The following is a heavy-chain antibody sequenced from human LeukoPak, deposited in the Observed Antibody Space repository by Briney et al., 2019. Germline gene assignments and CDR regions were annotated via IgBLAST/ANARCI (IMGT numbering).Heavy chain of an antibody. CDR2: ISSTSAYI. CDR3: ARVAVSGPTGWFDS. V-gene: IGHV3-21*01. J-gene: IGHJ5*01. Sequence: SCXGSGFALKSYSLSWVRQAPGKXXEWVSSISSTSAYIYYADSVKGRFTISRDNVDNVVYLQMNSLGAEDTAVYYCARVAVSGPTGWFDSWGQGTLVIVSS. CDR1: GFALKSYS. D-gene: IGHD2-8*02.